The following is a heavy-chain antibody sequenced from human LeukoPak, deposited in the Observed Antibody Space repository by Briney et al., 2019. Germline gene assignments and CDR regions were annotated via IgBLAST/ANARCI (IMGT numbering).Heavy chain of an antibody. D-gene: IGHD6-13*01. Sequence: PGGSLRLSCAASGFTFSSYAMSWVRQAPGKGLEWVSLISGDGGSTYYADSVKGRFTISRDNSKNSLYLQMNSLRTEDTALYYCTKDSYGTGYSSSWSYYYYGMHGWGQVTTVNVSS. CDR2: ISGDGGST. CDR1: GFTFSSYA. V-gene: IGHV3-43*02. CDR3: TKDSYGTGYSSSWSYYYYGMHG. J-gene: IGHJ6*02.